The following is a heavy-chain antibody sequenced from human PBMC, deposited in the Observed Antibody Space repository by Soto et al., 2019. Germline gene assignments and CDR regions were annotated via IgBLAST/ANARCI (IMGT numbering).Heavy chain of an antibody. D-gene: IGHD4-17*01. CDR1: GFNFRNFN. J-gene: IGHJ3*01. Sequence: GGSLRLSCGGSGFNFRNFNMIWVRQAPGKGLEWVSSVSGSSSYIYYADSVEGRFTVSRDNANNLVFLQMNGLRPEDTAMYYCARDLRGHYGPWGQGTMVTVSS. CDR3: ARDLRGHYGP. CDR2: VSGSSSYI. V-gene: IGHV3-21*06.